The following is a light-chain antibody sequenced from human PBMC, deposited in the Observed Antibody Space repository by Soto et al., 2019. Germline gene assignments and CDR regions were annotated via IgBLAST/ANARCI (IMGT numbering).Light chain of an antibody. CDR3: QQADISPLT. CDR1: QDISNY. CDR2: AAS. V-gene: IGKV1-12*01. J-gene: IGKJ4*01. Sequence: DIQMTQSPSSVSASVGDRVVITCRASQDISNYLAWYQQKPGDAPELLIYAASRLKRGVPSRFSGSGSGTDFTLIIDSLQPEDFATYYCQQADISPLTFGGGTKVEI.